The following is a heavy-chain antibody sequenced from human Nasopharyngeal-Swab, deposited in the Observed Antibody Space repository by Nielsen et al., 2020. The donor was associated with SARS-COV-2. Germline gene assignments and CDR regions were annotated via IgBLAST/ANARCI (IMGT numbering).Heavy chain of an antibody. CDR2: ISSSGSTI. J-gene: IGHJ6*02. CDR3: AKWSQLWPTRDYYGMDV. CDR1: GFPFSDYY. V-gene: IGHV3-11*04. D-gene: IGHD5-18*01. Sequence: GESLKISCSASGFPFSDYYMSWIRQAPGKGLEWVSYISSSGSTIYYADSVKGRFTISRDNAKNSLYLQMNSLSAEDTAVYYCAKWSQLWPTRDYYGMDVWGQGTTVTVSS.